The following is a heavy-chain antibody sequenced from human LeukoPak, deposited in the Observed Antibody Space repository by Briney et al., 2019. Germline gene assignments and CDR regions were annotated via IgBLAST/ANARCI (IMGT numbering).Heavy chain of an antibody. Sequence: SETLSLTCTVSGGSISSSSYYWCWIRQPPGKGLEWIGSIYYSGSTYYNPSLKSRVTISVDTSKNQFSLKLSSVTAADTAVYYCARQSPHYYGSGSYNYWGQGTLVTVSS. CDR1: GGSISSSSYY. V-gene: IGHV4-39*01. CDR3: ARQSPHYYGSGSYNY. J-gene: IGHJ4*02. CDR2: IYYSGST. D-gene: IGHD3-10*01.